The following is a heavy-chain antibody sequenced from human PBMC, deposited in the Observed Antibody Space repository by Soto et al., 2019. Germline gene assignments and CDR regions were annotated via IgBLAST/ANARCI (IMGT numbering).Heavy chain of an antibody. D-gene: IGHD6-13*01. J-gene: IGHJ4*02. CDR1: GFTFSSYG. V-gene: IGHV3-33*01. CDR2: IWYDGSNK. CDR3: ARDSSSSWEPELHLGLP. Sequence: QVQLVESGGGVVQPGRSLRLSCAASGFTFSSYGMHWVRQAPGKGLEWVAVIWYDGSNKYYADSVKGRFTISRDNSKNTLYLQMNSLRAEDTAVYYCARDSSSSWEPELHLGLPWGQGTLVTVSS.